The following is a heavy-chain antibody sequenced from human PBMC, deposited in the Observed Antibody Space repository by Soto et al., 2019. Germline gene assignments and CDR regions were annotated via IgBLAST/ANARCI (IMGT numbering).Heavy chain of an antibody. J-gene: IGHJ5*02. CDR3: AREKARYYDFWSGYLNWFDP. CDR1: GGSISSYY. V-gene: IGHV4-4*07. Sequence: SETLSLTCTVSGGSISSYYWSWIRQPAGKGLEWIGRIYTSGSTNYNPSLKSRVTMSVDTSKNQFSLKLSSVTAADTAVYYCAREKARYYDFWSGYLNWFDPWGQGTLVTVS. CDR2: IYTSGST. D-gene: IGHD3-3*01.